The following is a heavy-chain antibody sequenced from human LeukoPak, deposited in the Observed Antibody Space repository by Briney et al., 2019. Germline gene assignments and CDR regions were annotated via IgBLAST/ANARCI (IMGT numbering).Heavy chain of an antibody. Sequence: PGGSLRLSCAASGFTFSDYSMNWVRQAPGKGLEWVSSISSTSSYIYYADSVKGRFTISRDNAKNSLYLHMSSLRGEDTAVYYCARDSRYCGSTHCIPPDYWGQGTLVTVSS. CDR1: GFTFSDYS. CDR2: ISSTSSYI. CDR3: ARDSRYCGSTHCIPPDY. V-gene: IGHV3-21*01. J-gene: IGHJ4*02. D-gene: IGHD2-2*01.